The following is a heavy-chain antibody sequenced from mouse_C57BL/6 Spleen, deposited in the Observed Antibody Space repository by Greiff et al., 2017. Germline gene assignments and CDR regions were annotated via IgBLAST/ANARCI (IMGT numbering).Heavy chain of an antibody. V-gene: IGHV1-82*01. D-gene: IGHD1-1*01. CDR3: ARELITTARYFDY. J-gene: IGHJ2*01. CDR1: GYAFSSSW. Sequence: VQLQQSGPELVKPGASVKISCKASGYAFSSSWMNWVKQRPGKGLEWLGRIYPGDGVTNYNGKFKGKATLTADKSSSTAYMQRSSLTSEDSAVYFCARELITTARYFDYWGQGTTLTVSS. CDR2: IYPGDGVT.